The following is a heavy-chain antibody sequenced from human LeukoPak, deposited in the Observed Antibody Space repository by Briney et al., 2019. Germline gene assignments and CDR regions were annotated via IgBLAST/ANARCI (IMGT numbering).Heavy chain of an antibody. CDR2: INPSGGST. CDR3: ARESATLPDYYDSSGPGDY. V-gene: IGHV1-46*01. J-gene: IGHJ4*02. CDR1: GYTFTSYY. Sequence: GASVKVSCKASGYTFTSYYMHWVRQAPGQGLEWMGIINPSGGSTSYAQKFQGRVTMTRDTSTSTVYMGLSSLRSEDTAVYYCARESATLPDYYDSSGPGDYWGQGTLVTVSS. D-gene: IGHD3-22*01.